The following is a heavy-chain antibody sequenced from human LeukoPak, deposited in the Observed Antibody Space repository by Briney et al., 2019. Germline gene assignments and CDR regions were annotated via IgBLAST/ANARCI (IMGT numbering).Heavy chain of an antibody. J-gene: IGHJ4*02. CDR1: GGSISSYY. V-gene: IGHV4-59*01. CDR3: ARATTVVTPDFDY. Sequence: SETLSLTCTVSGGSISSYYWSWIRQPPGKGLEWIGYIYYSGSTNYNPSLKSRVTISVDTSKNQFSLKLSSVTAADTAVYYCARATTVVTPDFDYWGQGTLVTVSS. CDR2: IYYSGST. D-gene: IGHD4-23*01.